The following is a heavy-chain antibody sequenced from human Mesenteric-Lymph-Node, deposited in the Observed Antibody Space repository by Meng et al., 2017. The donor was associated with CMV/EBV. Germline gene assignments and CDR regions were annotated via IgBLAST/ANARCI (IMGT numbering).Heavy chain of an antibody. V-gene: IGHV4-34*01. Sequence: VHHQRCGAGVLNPSEPPYLTCAVYGGFFSGYYWSWSRQPPGRGLEGSGEINHSGSTNYTPSLKGRVTISLDTSKNQFSLKLSSGTAADMSVYYCARHQRWLKSEGGFNYWGQGTLVTVSS. D-gene: IGHD4-23*01. CDR2: INHSGST. CDR3: ARHQRWLKSEGGFNY. J-gene: IGHJ4*02. CDR1: GGFFSGYY.